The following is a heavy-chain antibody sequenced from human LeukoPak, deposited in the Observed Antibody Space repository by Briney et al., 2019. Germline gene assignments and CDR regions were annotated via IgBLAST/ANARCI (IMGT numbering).Heavy chain of an antibody. D-gene: IGHD2/OR15-2a*01. Sequence: ASVKVSCKASGYTFTSYDINWVRQATGQGLEGMGWMNPNSGNTGYAQKFQGRVTMTRNTSISTAYMELSSLRSEDTAVYYCAGGREPKNKYFQHWGQGTLVTVSS. CDR1: GYTFTSYD. CDR2: MNPNSGNT. J-gene: IGHJ1*01. V-gene: IGHV1-8*01. CDR3: AGGREPKNKYFQH.